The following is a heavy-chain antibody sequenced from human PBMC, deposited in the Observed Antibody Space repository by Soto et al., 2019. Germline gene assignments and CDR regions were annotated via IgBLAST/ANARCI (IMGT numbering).Heavy chain of an antibody. D-gene: IGHD6-19*01. J-gene: IGHJ4*02. CDR1: VGSISSDS. Sequence: SETLSLTCTLSVGSISSDSWSWIRHSPGKSLEWIGYSYYNGVTKYNPSLKSRVTISVDTSQNQFSLKLTSVTAADTAVYYCARRSRSSRGWYFLEYLGQGTQVSVSS. V-gene: IGHV4-59*01. CDR2: SYYNGVT. CDR3: ARRSRSSRGWYFLEY.